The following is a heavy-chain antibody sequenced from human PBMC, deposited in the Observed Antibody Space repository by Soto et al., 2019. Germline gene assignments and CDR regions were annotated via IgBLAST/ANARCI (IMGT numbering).Heavy chain of an antibody. J-gene: IGHJ4*02. D-gene: IGHD5-12*01. CDR3: ARVQRRWLNSDY. V-gene: IGHV4-39*01. CDR1: GASISNSSSY. Sequence: QLQLQESGPGLVKPSETLSLTCTVSGASISNSSSYWGWVRQPPGKGLEWIGHIYYGGTSYSNPSLKGRVSLSVDTSKNQFSLKLNSVTAADTAVYFCARVQRRWLNSDYSGQGTLVTVSS. CDR2: IYYGGTS.